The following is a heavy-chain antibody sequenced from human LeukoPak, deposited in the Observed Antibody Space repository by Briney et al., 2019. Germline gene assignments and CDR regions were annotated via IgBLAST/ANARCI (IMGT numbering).Heavy chain of an antibody. V-gene: IGHV4-59*12. CDR2: IYYSGST. CDR3: ARDGREAAAN. D-gene: IGHD6-13*01. J-gene: IGHJ4*02. CDR1: GGSISSYY. Sequence: SETLSLTCTVSGGSISSYYWSWIRQPPGKGLEWIGYIYYSGSTNYNPSLKSRVTISVDTSKNQFSLKLSSVTAADTAVYYCARDGREAAANWGQGTLVTVSS.